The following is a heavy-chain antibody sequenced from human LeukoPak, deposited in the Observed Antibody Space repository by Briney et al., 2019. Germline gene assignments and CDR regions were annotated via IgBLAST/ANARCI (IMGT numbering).Heavy chain of an antibody. CDR2: IRSKANSYAT. J-gene: IGHJ4*02. V-gene: IGHV3-73*01. CDR3: TRDYGVLFDY. Sequence: GGSLRLSCAASGLTFSGSAIHWVRQASGKGLEWVGRIRSKANSYATSSAASVKGRFTISRDDSKNTAYLQMSSLKTEDTAVYYCTRDYGVLFDYWGQGTLVTVSS. CDR1: GLTFSGSA. D-gene: IGHD4-17*01.